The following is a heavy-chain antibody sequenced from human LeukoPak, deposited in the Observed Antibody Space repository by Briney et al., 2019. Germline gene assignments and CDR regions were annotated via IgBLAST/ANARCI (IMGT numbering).Heavy chain of an antibody. Sequence: PGGSLRLSCAASGFTFSSYGMHWVRQAPGKGLEWVAVISYDGSNKYYADSAKGRFTISRDNSKNTLYLQMNSLRAEDTAVYYCAKDIYYYDSGGYSLDYWGQGTLVTVSS. J-gene: IGHJ4*02. D-gene: IGHD3-22*01. CDR2: ISYDGSNK. CDR1: GFTFSSYG. CDR3: AKDIYYYDSGGYSLDY. V-gene: IGHV3-30*18.